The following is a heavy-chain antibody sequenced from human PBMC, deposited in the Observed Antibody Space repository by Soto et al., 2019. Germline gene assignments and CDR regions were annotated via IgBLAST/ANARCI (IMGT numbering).Heavy chain of an antibody. D-gene: IGHD4-17*01. Sequence: QVQLQESGPGLLEPLQTLSLTCTVSGGSISSGGYSCSWVRQHPGRSLEWIGYIYYGGNTYYNPCLNRRVTISVDTSKNQLSLKLSSVTAADTAVYYCARSSHSTVTTFDYWGQGTLVTVSS. J-gene: IGHJ4*02. V-gene: IGHV4-31*03. CDR2: IYYGGNT. CDR1: GGSISSGGYS. CDR3: ARSSHSTVTTFDY.